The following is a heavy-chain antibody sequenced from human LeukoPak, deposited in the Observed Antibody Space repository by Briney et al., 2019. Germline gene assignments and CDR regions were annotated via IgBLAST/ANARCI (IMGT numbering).Heavy chain of an antibody. CDR1: GFTFDDYA. CDR3: ARESKNYDFWSGYPAGPFQH. V-gene: IGHV3-9*01. D-gene: IGHD3-3*01. J-gene: IGHJ1*01. Sequence: PGGSLRLSCAASGFTFDDYAMHWVRQAPGKGLEWVSGISWNSGSIGYADSVKGRFTISRDNAKNSLYLQMNSLRAEDTAVYYCARESKNYDFWSGYPAGPFQHWGQGTLVTVSS. CDR2: ISWNSGSI.